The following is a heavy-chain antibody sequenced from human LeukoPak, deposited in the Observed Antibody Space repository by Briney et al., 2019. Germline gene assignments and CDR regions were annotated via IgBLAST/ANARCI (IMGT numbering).Heavy chain of an antibody. Sequence: PGGSLRLSCTASGSDFSNSFMTWVRQAPGKGLEWISYISSRSTTIYYADSVKGRFTISRDNGKNTVYLQMNNLRVDDTAVFYCGKGSLAVPATPLDFWGQGTLVTVSS. CDR3: GKGSLAVPATPLDF. D-gene: IGHD2-15*01. J-gene: IGHJ4*02. V-gene: IGHV3-11*01. CDR2: ISSRSTTI. CDR1: GSDFSNSF.